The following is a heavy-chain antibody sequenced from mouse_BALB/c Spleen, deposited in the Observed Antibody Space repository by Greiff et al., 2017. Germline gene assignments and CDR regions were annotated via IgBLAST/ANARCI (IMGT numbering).Heavy chain of an antibody. CDR2: IYPSDSYT. V-gene: IGHV1-69*02. Sequence: QVQLQQPGAELVRPGASVKLSCKASGYTFTSYWINWVKQRPGQGLEWIGNIYPSDSYTNYNQKFKDKATLTVDKSSSTAYMQLSSPTSEDSAVYSCTRSSGLRYFDYWGQGTTLTVSS. J-gene: IGHJ2*01. D-gene: IGHD1-1*01. CDR1: GYTFTSYW. CDR3: TRSSGLRYFDY.